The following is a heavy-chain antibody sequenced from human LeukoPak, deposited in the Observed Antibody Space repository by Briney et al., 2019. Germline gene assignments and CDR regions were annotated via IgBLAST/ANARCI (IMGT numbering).Heavy chain of an antibody. CDR3: ARDQFYGSGRGWFDP. Sequence: SVKVACKASGGTFSSYAISWVRQAPGQGLEWMGRIIPIFGTANYAQKFQGRVTITTDESTSTAYMELGSLRSEDTAVYYCARDQFYGSGRGWFDPWGQGTLVTVSS. CDR1: GGTFSSYA. D-gene: IGHD3-10*01. J-gene: IGHJ5*02. V-gene: IGHV1-69*05. CDR2: IIPIFGTA.